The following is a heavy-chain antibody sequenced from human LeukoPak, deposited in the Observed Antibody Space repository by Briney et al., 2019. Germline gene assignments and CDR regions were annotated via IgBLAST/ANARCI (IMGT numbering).Heavy chain of an antibody. J-gene: IGHJ6*03. CDR3: ARDPNYYYYMDV. CDR2: ISSSSSTI. V-gene: IGHV3-48*01. CDR1: GFTFSSYS. Sequence: GGSLRLSCAASGFTFSSYSMNWVRQAPGKGLEWVSYISSSSSTIYYADSVKGRFTISRDNAKNSLYLQMNSLRAEDTAVYYCARDPNYYYYMDVWGKGTTVTVSS.